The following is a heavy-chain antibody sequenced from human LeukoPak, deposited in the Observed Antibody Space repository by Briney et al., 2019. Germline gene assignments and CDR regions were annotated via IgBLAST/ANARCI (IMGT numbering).Heavy chain of an antibody. D-gene: IGHD4-11*01. V-gene: IGHV4-59*01. CDR2: IYYSGST. J-gene: IGHJ4*02. CDR1: GGSISSYY. CDR3: ARVASNYDFDY. Sequence: PSETLSLTCTVSGGSISSYYWSWIRQPPGKGLEWIGYIYYSGSTNYNPSLKSRVTISVDTSKNQFSLKLSSVTAADTALYYCARVASNYDFDYWGQGTLVSVSS.